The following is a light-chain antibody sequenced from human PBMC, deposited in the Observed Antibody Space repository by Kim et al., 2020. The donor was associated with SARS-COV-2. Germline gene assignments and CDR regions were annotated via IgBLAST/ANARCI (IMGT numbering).Light chain of an antibody. V-gene: IGKV1-33*01. CDR2: DAS. CDR3: QHYADLPYT. CDR1: QDIKIY. Sequence: SASVGDRVTITCRASQDIKIYIHWYQHKFGKAPKLLIYDASNVETGVTSRFSGSGSGTEFTLTISSLQPDDIATYFCQHYADLPYTFGQGTKLEI. J-gene: IGKJ2*01.